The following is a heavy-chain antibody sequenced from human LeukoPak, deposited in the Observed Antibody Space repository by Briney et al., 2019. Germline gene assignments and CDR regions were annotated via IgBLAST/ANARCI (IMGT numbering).Heavy chain of an antibody. V-gene: IGHV3-23*01. J-gene: IGHJ4*02. CDR3: VKNPTYYYDSSPLDY. CDR2: ISGSGSST. D-gene: IGHD3-22*01. Sequence: GGSLRLSCAASGFTFSSYAMSWVRQAPGKGLEWVSAISGSGSSTFYADSAKGRFTISRDNSKNTLYLQMNSLRAEDTAVYYCVKNPTYYYDSSPLDYWGQGTLVTVSS. CDR1: GFTFSSYA.